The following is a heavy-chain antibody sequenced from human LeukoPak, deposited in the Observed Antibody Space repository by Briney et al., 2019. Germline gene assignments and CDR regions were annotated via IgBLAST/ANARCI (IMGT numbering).Heavy chain of an antibody. Sequence: SETLSLTCAVYGGSFSGYYLRWIRQPPGKGLEWIGEIDHSGSTNYNPSLKSRVTISVDTSKNQFSLKLSSVTAADTAVYYCVREGIAVARRGFDYWGQGTLVTVSS. J-gene: IGHJ4*02. CDR1: GGSFSGYY. CDR3: VREGIAVARRGFDY. V-gene: IGHV4-34*01. CDR2: IDHSGST. D-gene: IGHD6-19*01.